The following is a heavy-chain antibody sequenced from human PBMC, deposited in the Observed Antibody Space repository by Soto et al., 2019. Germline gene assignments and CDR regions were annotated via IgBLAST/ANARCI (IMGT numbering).Heavy chain of an antibody. CDR2: IYSSGGT. CDR3: VREDGALAITH. Sequence: QVQLQESGPGLLRPSETLSLTCTVSGASITSGGHYWSWIRQYPGKGLEWIAYIYSSGGTYFNPSLKSRVTISADTSKNQFSLKLSSVSAADTAVYYCVREDGALAITHWGQGTLVTVSS. J-gene: IGHJ4*02. CDR1: GASITSGGHY. D-gene: IGHD3-22*01. V-gene: IGHV4-31*03.